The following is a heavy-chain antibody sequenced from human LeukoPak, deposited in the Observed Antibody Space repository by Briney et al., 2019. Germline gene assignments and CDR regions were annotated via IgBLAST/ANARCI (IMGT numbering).Heavy chain of an antibody. Sequence: PSETLSLTCTVSGGSISRYYWSWIRQPPGKGLEWFGYVYDSGTTNYNPSLKSRVTISVDTSKNQFSLKLSSVTAADTAMYYCARVFVYCSGGSCYWGWFDPWGQGTLVTVSS. J-gene: IGHJ5*02. CDR3: ARVFVYCSGGSCYWGWFDP. CDR1: GGSISRYY. V-gene: IGHV4-59*01. CDR2: VYDSGTT. D-gene: IGHD2-15*01.